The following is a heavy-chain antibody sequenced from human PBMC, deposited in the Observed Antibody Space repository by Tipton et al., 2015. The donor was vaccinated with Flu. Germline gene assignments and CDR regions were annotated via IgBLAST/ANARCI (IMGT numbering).Heavy chain of an antibody. Sequence: TLSLTCDVSDGFISRANYYWSWIRQPAGKGLEWIGRIYPSGSTNYNPSLKSRVTISVDTSKNQFPLKLRSVTAADTAVYFCARDNWGGVFDYWGQGTMVTVSS. J-gene: IGHJ3*01. V-gene: IGHV4-61*02. CDR1: DGFISRANYY. D-gene: IGHD7-27*01. CDR3: ARDNWGGVFDY. CDR2: IYPSGST.